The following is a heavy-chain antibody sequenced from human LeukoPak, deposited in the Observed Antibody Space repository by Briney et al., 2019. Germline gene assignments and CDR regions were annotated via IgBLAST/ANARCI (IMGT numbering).Heavy chain of an antibody. Sequence: ASVKVSCKASGGTFSSYAISWVRQAPGQGLEWMGGIIPVFGTANYAQKFQGRVTITADESTSTAYMELSSLRSEDTAVYYCARENEVCSSTSCYSNWGQGTLVTVSS. D-gene: IGHD2-2*01. CDR1: GGTFSSYA. CDR2: IIPVFGTA. V-gene: IGHV1-69*13. CDR3: ARENEVCSSTSCYSN. J-gene: IGHJ4*02.